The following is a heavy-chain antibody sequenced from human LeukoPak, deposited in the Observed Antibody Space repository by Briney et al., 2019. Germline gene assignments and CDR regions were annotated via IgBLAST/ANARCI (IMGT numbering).Heavy chain of an antibody. CDR1: GFTFSSYW. J-gene: IGHJ6*02. CDR3: ARDRAEGPYYYYYYGMDV. Sequence: GGSLRLSCAASGFTFSSYWMYWVRQAPGKGLVWVSRINGDGSSTTYADSVQGRFTISRDNAKNTLYLQMNSLRAEDTAVYYCARDRAEGPYYYYYYGMDVWGQGTTVTVSS. CDR2: INGDGSST. V-gene: IGHV3-74*01.